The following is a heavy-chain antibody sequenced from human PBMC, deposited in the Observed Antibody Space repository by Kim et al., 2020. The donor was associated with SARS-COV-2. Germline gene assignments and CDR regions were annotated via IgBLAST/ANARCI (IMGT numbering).Heavy chain of an antibody. CDR1: AFTFSDFY. Sequence: GGSLRLSCAASAFTFSDFYMSWIRQAPGKGLEWVSYISASNSYTNYADSVKGRFTISRDNAKNSLYLQMNTLRAEDTAVYYCARVPYGSGRHYYFDYWG. J-gene: IGHJ4*01. D-gene: IGHD3-10*01. CDR2: ISASNSYT. V-gene: IGHV3-11*05. CDR3: ARVPYGSGRHYYFDY.